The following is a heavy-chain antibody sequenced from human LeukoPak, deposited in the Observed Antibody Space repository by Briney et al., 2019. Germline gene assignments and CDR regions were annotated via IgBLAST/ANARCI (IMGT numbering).Heavy chain of an antibody. Sequence: GASVKVSCKASRFTFTTYDINSVRQATGQGREWMGWMNPNSGNTGYAQKFQGRVTMTRNTSISTAYMELSSLRSEDTAVYYCARGPNKYDGGNSGSAWFDPWGQGTLVTVSS. CDR1: RFTFTTYD. J-gene: IGHJ5*02. D-gene: IGHD4-23*01. CDR2: MNPNSGNT. V-gene: IGHV1-8*01. CDR3: ARGPNKYDGGNSGSAWFDP.